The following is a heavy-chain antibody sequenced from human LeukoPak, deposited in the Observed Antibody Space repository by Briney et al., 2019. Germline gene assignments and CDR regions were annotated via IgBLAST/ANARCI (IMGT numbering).Heavy chain of an antibody. Sequence: ASVKVSCRASGYTFTSYDINWVRQATGQGLEWMGWMNPNSGNTGYAQKFQGRVTITRNTSISTAYMELSSLRSEDTAVYYCARSGIVGEVDLDYWGQGTLVTVSS. CDR2: MNPNSGNT. V-gene: IGHV1-8*03. D-gene: IGHD1-26*01. CDR1: GYTFTSYD. J-gene: IGHJ4*02. CDR3: ARSGIVGEVDLDY.